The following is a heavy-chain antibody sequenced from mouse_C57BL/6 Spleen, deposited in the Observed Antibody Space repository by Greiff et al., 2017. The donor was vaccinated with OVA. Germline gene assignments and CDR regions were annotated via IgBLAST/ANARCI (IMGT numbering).Heavy chain of an antibody. CDR3: ARSSSYYGSSLWFAY. Sequence: VQLKQSGPELVKPGASVKMSCKASGYTFTDYNMHWVKQSHGKSLEWIGYINPNNGGTSYNQKFKGKATLTVNKSSSTAYMELRSLTSEDSAVYYCARSSSYYGSSLWFAYWGQGTLVTVSA. V-gene: IGHV1-22*01. D-gene: IGHD1-1*01. CDR1: GYTFTDYN. J-gene: IGHJ3*01. CDR2: INPNNGGT.